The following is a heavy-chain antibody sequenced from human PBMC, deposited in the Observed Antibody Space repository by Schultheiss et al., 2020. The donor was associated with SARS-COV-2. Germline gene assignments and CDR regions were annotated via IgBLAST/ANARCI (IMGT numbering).Heavy chain of an antibody. CDR2: IYYSGST. CDR3: ARVGQLGHGMDV. V-gene: IGHV4-39*07. J-gene: IGHJ6*02. CDR1: GGSISSSSYY. Sequence: SETLSLTCTVSGGSISSSSYYWGWIRQPPGKGLEWIGSIYYSGSTYYNPSLKSRVTISVDTSKNQFSLKLSSVTAADTAVYYCARVGQLGHGMDVWGQGTTVTVAS. D-gene: IGHD6-6*01.